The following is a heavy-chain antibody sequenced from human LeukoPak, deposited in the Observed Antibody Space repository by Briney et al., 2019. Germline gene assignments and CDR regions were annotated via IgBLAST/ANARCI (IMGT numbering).Heavy chain of an antibody. V-gene: IGHV1-2*02. D-gene: IGHD5-12*01. J-gene: IGHJ4*02. Sequence: ASVKVSFKASGYTFTGYYIHWVRQAPGQGLEWMGWINPNSGGTNCAQKFQGRVTMTRDTSISTAYMELSSLSSDDTAVYYCSGLRLYYFDYWGQGTLVTVSS. CDR2: INPNSGGT. CDR1: GYTFTGYY. CDR3: SGLRLYYFDY.